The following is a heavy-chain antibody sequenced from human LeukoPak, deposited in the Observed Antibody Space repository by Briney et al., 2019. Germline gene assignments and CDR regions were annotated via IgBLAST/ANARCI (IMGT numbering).Heavy chain of an antibody. Sequence: ASVKVSCKASGYTFTGYYMHWVRQAPGQGLEWMGWINPNSGGTNYAQKFQGRVTMTRDTSISTAYMELSRLRSDDTAVYYCARVAISVVAAYFQHWGQGTLVTVSS. CDR1: GYTFTGYY. D-gene: IGHD2-15*01. CDR2: INPNSGGT. V-gene: IGHV1-2*02. CDR3: ARVAISVVAAYFQH. J-gene: IGHJ1*01.